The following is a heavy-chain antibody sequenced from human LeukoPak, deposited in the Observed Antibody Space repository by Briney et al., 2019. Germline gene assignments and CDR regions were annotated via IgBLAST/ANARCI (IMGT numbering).Heavy chain of an antibody. CDR3: ARLNDYGDYSVDY. J-gene: IGHJ4*02. D-gene: IGHD4-17*01. CDR1: GGSISSYY. CDR2: IYYSGST. V-gene: IGHV4-59*08. Sequence: PSETLSLTCTVSGGSISSYYWSWIRQPPGKGLEWIGYIYYSGSTNYNPSLKSRVTISVDTSKNQFSLKLSSVTAADTAVYYCARLNDYGDYSVDYWSQGTLVTVSS.